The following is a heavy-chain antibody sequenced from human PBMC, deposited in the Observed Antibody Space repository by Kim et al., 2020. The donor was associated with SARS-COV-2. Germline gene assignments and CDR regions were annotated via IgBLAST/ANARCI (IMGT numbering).Heavy chain of an antibody. V-gene: IGHV1-69*06. J-gene: IGHJ4*02. CDR2: IIPIFGTA. CDR1: GGTFSSYA. Sequence: SVKVSCKASGGTFSSYAISWVRQAPGQGLEWMGGIIPIFGTANYAQKFQGRVTITADKSTSTAYMELSSLRSEDTAVYYCARGYSSSWYVDYWGQGTLVTVSS. CDR3: ARGYSSSWYVDY. D-gene: IGHD6-13*01.